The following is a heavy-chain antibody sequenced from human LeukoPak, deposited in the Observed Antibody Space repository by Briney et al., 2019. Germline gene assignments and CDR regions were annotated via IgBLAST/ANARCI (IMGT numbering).Heavy chain of an antibody. D-gene: IGHD1-26*01. CDR1: GFTFSSYG. V-gene: IGHV3-33*01. J-gene: IGHJ5*02. Sequence: PGGSLRLSCAASGFTFSSYGMHWVRQAPGKGLEWVAVIWYDGSNKYYADSVKGRFTISRDNSKNTLYLQMNSLRAEDTALYYCARAAIASGSYYFPNWFDPWGQGTLVTVSS. CDR3: ARAAIASGSYYFPNWFDP. CDR2: IWYDGSNK.